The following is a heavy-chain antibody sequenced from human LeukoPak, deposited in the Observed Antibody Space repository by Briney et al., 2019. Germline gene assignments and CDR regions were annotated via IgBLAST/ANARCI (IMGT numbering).Heavy chain of an antibody. CDR2: IYYSGST. CDR1: GGSISSGGYY. CDR3: AREDYVWGSYRYPWYFDL. Sequence: PSETLSLTCTVSGGSISSGGYYWSWIRQHPGKGLEWIGYIYYSGSTNYNPSLKSRVTISVDTSKNQFSLKLSSVTAADTAVYYRAREDYVWGSYRYPWYFDLWGRGTLVTVSS. J-gene: IGHJ2*01. D-gene: IGHD3-16*02. V-gene: IGHV4-61*08.